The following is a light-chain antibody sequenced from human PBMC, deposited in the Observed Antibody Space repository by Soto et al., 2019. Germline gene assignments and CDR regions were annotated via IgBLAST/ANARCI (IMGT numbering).Light chain of an antibody. J-gene: IGLJ3*02. CDR2: EVS. Sequence: QSVLTQPPSAYGSPGQSVTISFTGTTSDVGGYNYVSWYQQHPGKAPKLMIYEVSKRPSGVPDRFSGSKSGNMASLTVSGLQAEYEADYYCRSYAGSRGVFGGGTKLTV. CDR1: TSDVGGYNY. CDR3: RSYAGSRGV. V-gene: IGLV2-8*01.